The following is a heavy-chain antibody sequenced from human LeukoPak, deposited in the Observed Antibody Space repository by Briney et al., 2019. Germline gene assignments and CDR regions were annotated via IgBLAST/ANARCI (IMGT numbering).Heavy chain of an antibody. Sequence: PGGSLRRSCSASGSTFSTNSMHWVRQAPGKGLEFVSAITSNGGSTYCADSVKGRFTISRDNSKNTLYLQMSSLRAEDTAVYYCVTVGMTSIWSYLRFDPRGQGTLVSVSS. CDR1: GSTFSTNS. CDR3: VTVGMTSIWSYLRFDP. V-gene: IGHV3-64D*08. D-gene: IGHD1-26*01. J-gene: IGHJ5*02. CDR2: ITSNGGST.